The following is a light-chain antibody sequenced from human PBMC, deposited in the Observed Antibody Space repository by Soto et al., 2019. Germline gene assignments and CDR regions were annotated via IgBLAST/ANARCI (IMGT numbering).Light chain of an antibody. J-gene: IGKJ1*01. CDR2: AAS. CDR3: QPYKMYSTWT. V-gene: IGKV1-8*01. CDR1: QGISSY. Sequence: AIRMTQPPSSFSASTGDRVTITCRASQGISSYLAWYQQKPVKAPKLXIYAASTLQSGVPSRFSVSGSGTELTLTISSLQPDDFATYDCQPYKMYSTWTFGQGTKVDIK.